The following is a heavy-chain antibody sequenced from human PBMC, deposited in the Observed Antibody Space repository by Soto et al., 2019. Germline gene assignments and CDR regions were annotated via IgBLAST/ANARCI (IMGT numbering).Heavy chain of an antibody. D-gene: IGHD2-15*01. Sequence: ASVKVSCKASGYTFTSYDINWVRQATGQGLEWMGWMNPNSGKTGYAQKFQGRVTMTRNTSISTAYMELSSLRSEDTAVYYCARGSTPVCSGGSCYWGDAFDIWGQGTMVTVSS. V-gene: IGHV1-8*01. CDR3: ARGSTPVCSGGSCYWGDAFDI. J-gene: IGHJ3*02. CDR1: GYTFTSYD. CDR2: MNPNSGKT.